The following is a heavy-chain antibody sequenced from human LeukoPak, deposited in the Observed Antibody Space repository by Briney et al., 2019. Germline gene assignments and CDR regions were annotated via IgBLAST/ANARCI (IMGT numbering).Heavy chain of an antibody. J-gene: IGHJ6*02. CDR2: INPSGGST. V-gene: IGHV1-46*01. CDR1: GYTFTSYY. D-gene: IGHD3-22*01. CDR3: ARDFYSYDSSGPPYYYGLDV. Sequence: GASVKVSCKASGYTFTSYYMHWVRQAPGQGLEWMGIINPSGGSTSYAQKFQGRVTMTRDTSTSTVYMELSSLRSEDTAVYYCARDFYSYDSSGPPYYYGLDVWGQGTTVTVSS.